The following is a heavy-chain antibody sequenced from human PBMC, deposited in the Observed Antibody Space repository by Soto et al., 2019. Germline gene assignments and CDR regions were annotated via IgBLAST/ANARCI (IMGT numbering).Heavy chain of an antibody. V-gene: IGHV3-53*01. J-gene: IGHJ4*02. Sequence: EVQLVESGGGLIQPGGSLRLSCAVSGFTVSNNYMSWVRQAPGKGLEGVSVIYSGGYTAYGDSVKGRFTISRDNSKNTLYPQRNTRRAEEPAGFSGGTRGGGGGYWGQGTLVTVSS. CDR1: GFTVSNNY. CDR2: IYSGGYT. CDR3: GTRGGGGGY. D-gene: IGHD3-16*01.